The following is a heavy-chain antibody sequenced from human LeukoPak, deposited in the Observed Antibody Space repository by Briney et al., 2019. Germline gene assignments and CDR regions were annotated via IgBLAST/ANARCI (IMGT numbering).Heavy chain of an antibody. CDR3: AKHPWFGEFWYFDL. Sequence: SETLSLTCTVSGGSISSDNYYWRWIRQPAGKGLEWIGRIYTSGSTNYNPSLKSRVTMSLDTSKNQFSLNLSSVTAADTAVYYCAKHPWFGEFWYFDLWGRGTLVTVSS. CDR1: GGSISSDNYY. J-gene: IGHJ2*01. CDR2: IYTSGST. V-gene: IGHV4-61*02. D-gene: IGHD3-10*01.